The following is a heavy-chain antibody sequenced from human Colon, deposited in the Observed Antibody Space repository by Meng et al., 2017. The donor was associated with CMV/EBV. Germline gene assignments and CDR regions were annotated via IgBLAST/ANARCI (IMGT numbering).Heavy chain of an antibody. CDR2: IYYSGNT. CDR1: GDPINNYY. CDR3: ARDSRTHGPYYYGMDV. J-gene: IGHJ6*02. V-gene: IGHV4-59*01. D-gene: IGHD2-2*01. Sequence: SETLSLTCTVSGDPINNYYWSWIRQPPGKGLEWIGYIYYSGNTNYNPSLKSRVTISLDTSKNQFSLKLRSVTAADTAVYYCARDSRTHGPYYYGMDVWGQGTTVTVSS.